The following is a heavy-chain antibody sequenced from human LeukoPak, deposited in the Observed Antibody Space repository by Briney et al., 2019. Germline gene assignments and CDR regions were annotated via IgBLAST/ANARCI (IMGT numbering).Heavy chain of an antibody. CDR2: IKEDGSEK. V-gene: IGHV3-7*01. Sequence: GGSLRLSCAASGFTFSSYWMSWVRQVPGKGLEWVANIKEDGSEKYYVDSVKGRFTISRDNAKLYLQMNSLRAEDTAVYYCAGGQGWHFDLWGLGTLITVSS. D-gene: IGHD2-15*01. CDR3: AGGQGWHFDL. J-gene: IGHJ2*01. CDR1: GFTFSSYW.